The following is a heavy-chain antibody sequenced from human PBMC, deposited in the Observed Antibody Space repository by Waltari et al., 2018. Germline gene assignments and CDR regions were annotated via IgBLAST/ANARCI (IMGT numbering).Heavy chain of an antibody. CDR1: GFTFSSYG. V-gene: IGHV3-30*02. D-gene: IGHD3-22*01. J-gene: IGHJ3*02. CDR2: IRYDGSNK. CDR3: AKDLRGITMIEGDAFDI. Sequence: QVQLVESGGGVVQPGGSLRLSCAASGFTFSSYGMHWVRQAPGKGLEWVAFIRYDGSNKYYADSVKGRFTISRDNSKNTLYLQMNSLRAEDTAVYYCAKDLRGITMIEGDAFDIWGQGTMVTVSS.